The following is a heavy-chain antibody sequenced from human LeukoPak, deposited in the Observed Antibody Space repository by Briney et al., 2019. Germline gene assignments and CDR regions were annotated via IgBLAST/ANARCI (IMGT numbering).Heavy chain of an antibody. CDR2: INHSGST. J-gene: IGHJ5*02. D-gene: IGHD3-22*01. V-gene: IGHV4-34*01. CDR3: ARRYYDSWFDP. Sequence: PSETLSLTCAVYGGSLSGYYWSWIRQPPGKGLEWIGEINHSGSTNYNPSLKSRVTISVDTSKNQFSLKLSSVTAADTAVYYCARRYYDSWFDPWGQGTLVTVSS. CDR1: GGSLSGYY.